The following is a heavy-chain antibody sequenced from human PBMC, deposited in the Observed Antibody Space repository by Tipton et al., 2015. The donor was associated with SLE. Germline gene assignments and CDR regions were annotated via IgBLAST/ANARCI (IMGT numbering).Heavy chain of an antibody. J-gene: IGHJ4*02. D-gene: IGHD6-6*01. V-gene: IGHV3-66*01. CDR3: ARSDYSYSSAGAY. Sequence: SLRLSCAASGFTVSSNHMSWVRQAPGKGLEWVSVIYTGGNTNYADSVKGRFTVSRDNSKNTLYLQMNSLRAEDTAVYYCARSDYSYSSAGAYWGQGTLVTVSS. CDR1: GFTVSSNH. CDR2: IYTGGNT.